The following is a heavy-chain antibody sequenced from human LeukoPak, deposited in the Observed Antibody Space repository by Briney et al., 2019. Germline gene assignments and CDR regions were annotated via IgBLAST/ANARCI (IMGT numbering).Heavy chain of an antibody. CDR1: GFTFSSYG. V-gene: IGHV3-30*03. CDR2: ISYDGSNK. Sequence: GGSLRLSCAASGFTFSSYGMHWVRQAPGKGLEWVAVISYDGSNKYYADSVKGRFTISRDNSKNTLYLQMNSLRAEDTAVYYCATNSDYGGNPGRHYYYYYGMDVWGQGTTVTVSS. CDR3: ATNSDYGGNPGRHYYYYYGMDV. D-gene: IGHD4-23*01. J-gene: IGHJ6*02.